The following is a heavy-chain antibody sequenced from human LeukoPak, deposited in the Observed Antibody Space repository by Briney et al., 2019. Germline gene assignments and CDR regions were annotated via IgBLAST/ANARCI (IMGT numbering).Heavy chain of an antibody. CDR3: AKDRRYTAMDWFDP. CDR1: GFTFSSYD. J-gene: IGHJ5*02. D-gene: IGHD2-2*01. Sequence: PGGSLRLSCAASGFTFSSYDMSWVRQAPGKGLEWVTAISGSGGSTYYADSVKGRFTISRDNSKNTLYLQMNSLRAEGTAVYYCAKDRRYTAMDWFDPWGQGTLVTVSS. CDR2: ISGSGGST. V-gene: IGHV3-23*01.